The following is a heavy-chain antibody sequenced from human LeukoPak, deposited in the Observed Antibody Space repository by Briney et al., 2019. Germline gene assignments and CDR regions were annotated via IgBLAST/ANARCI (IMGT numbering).Heavy chain of an antibody. CDR3: ASGCDTDSRYFKY. J-gene: IGHJ1*01. CDR2: ISYDGSNE. Sequence: GGSLRLSCAASGFTFSSYAMHWVRQAPGKGLEWVTVISYDGSNEYYADSVKGRITISRDNSKDTLYLQMNSLRAEDTAVYYCASGCDTDSRYFKYWGQGTLVTVSS. D-gene: IGHD3-22*01. V-gene: IGHV3-30-3*01. CDR1: GFTFSSYA.